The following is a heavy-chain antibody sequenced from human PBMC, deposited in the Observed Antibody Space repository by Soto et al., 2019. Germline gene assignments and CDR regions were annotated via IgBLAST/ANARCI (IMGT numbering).Heavy chain of an antibody. CDR1: GDYISSHY. D-gene: IGHD2-2*01. CDR2: VYHSGKT. Sequence: QVQLQESGPGLVKPSETLSLTCTVSGDYISSHYWSWIRQPPGKGLEWSGYVYHSGKTDSNPSLKGRVTISMDPFKNQTSLSLTSMTAAYSGVYYCARPKGTTPAVWDFELWGRGAVVSVSS. V-gene: IGHV4-59*08. CDR3: ARPKGTTPAVWDFEL. J-gene: IGHJ2*01.